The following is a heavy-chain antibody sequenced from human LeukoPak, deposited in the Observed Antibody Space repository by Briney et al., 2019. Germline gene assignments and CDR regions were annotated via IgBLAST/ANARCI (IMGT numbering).Heavy chain of an antibody. V-gene: IGHV4-61*08. Sequence: SQTLSLTCTVSGGSISSGGYYWSWIRQPPGKGLEWIGYIYYSGSTNYNPSLKSRVTISVDTSKNQFSLKLSSVTAADTAVYYCARQMGCDSSGYYCGPNWFDPWGQGTLVTVSS. CDR1: GGSISSGGYY. J-gene: IGHJ5*02. CDR3: ARQMGCDSSGYYCGPNWFDP. CDR2: IYYSGST. D-gene: IGHD3-22*01.